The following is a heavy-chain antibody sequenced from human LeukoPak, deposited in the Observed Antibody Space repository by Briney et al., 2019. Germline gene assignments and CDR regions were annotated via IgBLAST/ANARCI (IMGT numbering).Heavy chain of an antibody. CDR2: IYSGGST. CDR3: ASCGGDCSRLYFDY. V-gene: IGHV3-53*01. J-gene: IGHJ4*02. Sequence: GGSLRLSCAASGFTVSSNYMSWVRQAPGKGLEWVSVIYSGGSTYYADSVKGRFTISRGNSKNTLYLQMNSLRAEDTAVYYCASCGGDCSRLYFDYWGQGTLVTVSS. D-gene: IGHD2-21*02. CDR1: GFTVSSNY.